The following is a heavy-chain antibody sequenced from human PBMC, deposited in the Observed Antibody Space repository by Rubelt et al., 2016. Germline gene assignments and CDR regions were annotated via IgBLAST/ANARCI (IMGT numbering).Heavy chain of an antibody. CDR3: ARGYGESDGGDWFDP. V-gene: IGHV4-39*01. D-gene: IGHD4-17*01. CDR1: GGSISTSFYY. Sequence: QLQLQESGPGLVKPSETLSLTCTVSGGSISTSFYYWGWIRQPPAKGLEWIGTMSHSGSTYYNPSLKSRVTISVDTSTNQVPLMLDAGAAADTAGDYCARGYGESDGGDWFDPWGQGTLVTVSS. CDR2: MSHSGST. J-gene: IGHJ5*02.